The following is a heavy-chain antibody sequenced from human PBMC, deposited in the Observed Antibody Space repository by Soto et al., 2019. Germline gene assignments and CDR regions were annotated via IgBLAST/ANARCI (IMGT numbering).Heavy chain of an antibody. CDR1: GGSISSYY. CDR3: ARPSYYYDSSGIGDYFYGY. Sequence: SETLSLTCTVSGGSISSYYWSWIRQPAGKGLEWIGRIYTSGSTYYNPSLKSRVTISVDTSKNQFSLKLSSVTAADTAVYYCARPSYYYDSSGIGDYFYGYWGQGTLVTVSS. D-gene: IGHD3-22*01. CDR2: IYTSGST. V-gene: IGHV4-4*07. J-gene: IGHJ4*02.